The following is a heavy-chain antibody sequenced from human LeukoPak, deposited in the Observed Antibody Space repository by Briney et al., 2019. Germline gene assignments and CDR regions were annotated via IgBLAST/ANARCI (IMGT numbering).Heavy chain of an antibody. CDR2: INPNRGGT. V-gene: IGHV1-2*04. Sequence: ASVKVSCKASGYTFTGYYMHWVRQAPGQGLEWMGGINPNRGGTNYARKFQGWVTMTRDMSISTVYMELSRLRSDDTAVYYCARADYDFHGMDVWGQGTTVTVSS. D-gene: IGHD3-3*01. J-gene: IGHJ6*02. CDR3: ARADYDFHGMDV. CDR1: GYTFTGYY.